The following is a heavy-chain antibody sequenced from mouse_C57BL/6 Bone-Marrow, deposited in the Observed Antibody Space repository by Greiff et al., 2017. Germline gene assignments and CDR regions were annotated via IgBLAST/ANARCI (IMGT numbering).Heavy chain of an antibody. D-gene: IGHD2-12*01. Sequence: EVKLQESGGDLVKPGGSLKLSCAASGFTFSSYGMSWVRQTPDKRLEWVATISSGGSYTYYPDSVKGRFTISRDNAKNTLYLQMSSLKSEDTAMYYCARHVTSPLYYFDYWGQGTTLTVS. V-gene: IGHV5-6*01. CDR2: ISSGGSYT. J-gene: IGHJ2*01. CDR1: GFTFSSYG. CDR3: ARHVTSPLYYFDY.